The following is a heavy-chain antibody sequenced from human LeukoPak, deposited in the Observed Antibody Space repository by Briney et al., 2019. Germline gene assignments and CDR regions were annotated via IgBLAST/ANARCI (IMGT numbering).Heavy chain of an antibody. Sequence: GGSLRLSCTASGFTFSSYSMSWVRQGPGTGLEWVSYISSSGSTIYYADSVKGRFTISRDNAKNSLYLQMNSLRAEDTAVYYCAREYVHCSSTSCNQYDYYYYGMDVWGQGTTVTVSS. CDR3: AREYVHCSSTSCNQYDYYYYGMDV. D-gene: IGHD2-2*01. CDR2: ISSSGSTI. V-gene: IGHV3-48*04. J-gene: IGHJ6*02. CDR1: GFTFSSYS.